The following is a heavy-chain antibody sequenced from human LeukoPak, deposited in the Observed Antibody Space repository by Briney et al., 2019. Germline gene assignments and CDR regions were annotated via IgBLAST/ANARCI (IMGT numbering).Heavy chain of an antibody. CDR3: ARAKVGAFDI. Sequence: QPGGSLRLSCAASGFTFSSYAMHWVRQAPGKGLEWVAVISYDGSNKYYADSVKGRSTISRDNSKNTLYLQMNSLRAEDTAVYYCARAKVGAFDIWGQGTMVTVSS. V-gene: IGHV3-30-3*01. J-gene: IGHJ3*02. D-gene: IGHD1-26*01. CDR1: GFTFSSYA. CDR2: ISYDGSNK.